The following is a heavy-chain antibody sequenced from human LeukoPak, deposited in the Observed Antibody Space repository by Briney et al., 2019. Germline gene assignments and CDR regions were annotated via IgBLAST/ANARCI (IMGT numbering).Heavy chain of an antibody. Sequence: PGGTLRLSCAASGFTFSDYYMSWIRQAPGKGQEWVSYISSSGSTIYYADSVKGRFTISRDNAKNSLYLQMNSLRAEDTAVYYCARSVYLLYYFDYWGQGTLVTVSS. CDR1: GFTFSDYY. J-gene: IGHJ4*02. CDR2: ISSSGSTI. V-gene: IGHV3-11*04. D-gene: IGHD2-8*01. CDR3: ARSVYLLYYFDY.